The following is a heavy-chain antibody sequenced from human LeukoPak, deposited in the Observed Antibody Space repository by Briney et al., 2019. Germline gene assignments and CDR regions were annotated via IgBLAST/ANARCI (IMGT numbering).Heavy chain of an antibody. Sequence: GGSLRLSCAAAGFTFDDYAMHWVRQAPGKGLEWVSGISWNSGSIGYADSVKGRFTTSRDNAKNSLYLQMNSLRPEDTALYYCANDALYYFDYWGQGTLVTVSS. J-gene: IGHJ4*02. V-gene: IGHV3-9*01. CDR3: ANDALYYFDY. CDR1: GFTFDDYA. CDR2: ISWNSGSI.